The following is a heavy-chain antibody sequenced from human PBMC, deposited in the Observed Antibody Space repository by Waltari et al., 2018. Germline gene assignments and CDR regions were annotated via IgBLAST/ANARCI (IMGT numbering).Heavy chain of an antibody. Sequence: EVQLLESGGGLVQPGGSLRLSCAASGFTFTNYAMSWVRQAPGKGLGWVSGSTSGGGSTYYADSVKGRFTISRDNSKNTLYLQMNSLRAEDTAVYYCAKDLRYGGQGTLVTVSS. CDR3: AKDLRY. CDR1: GFTFTNYA. CDR2: STSGGGST. V-gene: IGHV3-23*01. J-gene: IGHJ4*02.